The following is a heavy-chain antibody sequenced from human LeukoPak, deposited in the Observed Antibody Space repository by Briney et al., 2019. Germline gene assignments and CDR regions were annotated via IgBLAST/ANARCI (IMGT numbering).Heavy chain of an antibody. CDR1: GDSISTYY. D-gene: IGHD3-10*01. CDR3: ARAVGGDGSGSL. J-gene: IGHJ4*02. V-gene: IGHV4-59*01. Sequence: PSEALSLTCTVSGDSISTYYWSWIRQPPGKGLEWIGYIYYRVTSDYNPSLKSRVTMSVDMSTRQISLKLSSVTAADTAVYYCARAVGGDGSGSLWGPGTLVTVSS. CDR2: IYYRVTS.